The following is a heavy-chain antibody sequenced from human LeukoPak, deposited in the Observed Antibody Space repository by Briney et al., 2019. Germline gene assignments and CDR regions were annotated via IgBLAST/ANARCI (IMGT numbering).Heavy chain of an antibody. CDR3: ARDHGRGSTDYFDY. J-gene: IGHJ4*02. Sequence: PGGSLRLSCAASGFTFSSYSMNWVRQAPGKGLEWVSYISSSSSTIYYADSVKGRFTISRDNAKNSLYLQMNSLGVDDTAVYYCARDHGRGSTDYFDYWGQGTLVTVSS. D-gene: IGHD3-10*01. CDR2: ISSSSSTI. V-gene: IGHV3-48*01. CDR1: GFTFSSYS.